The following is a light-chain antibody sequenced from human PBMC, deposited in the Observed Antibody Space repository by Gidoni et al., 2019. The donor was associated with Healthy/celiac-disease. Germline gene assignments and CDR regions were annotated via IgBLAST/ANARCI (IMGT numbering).Light chain of an antibody. J-gene: IGLJ1*01. CDR2: GNS. CDR1: SSNIGAGYD. CDR3: QSYDSSLSGPRV. Sequence: QSVLTQPPSVSGAPGQRVTSSCTGSSSNIGAGYDVHWYQQLPGTAPKLLIYGNSNRPSGVPDRFSGSKSGTSASLAITGLQAEDEADYYCQSYDSSLSGPRVFGTGTKVTVL. V-gene: IGLV1-40*01.